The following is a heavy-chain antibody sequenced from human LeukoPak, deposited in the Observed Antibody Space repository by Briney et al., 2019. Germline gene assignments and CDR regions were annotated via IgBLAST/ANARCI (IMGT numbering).Heavy chain of an antibody. CDR1: GYTFTGYY. Sequence: EASVTVSCTASGYTFTGYYMHWVRQAPGQGLEWMGWINPNSGGTNYAQKFQGWVTMTRDTSISTAYMELSRLRSDDTAVYYCAREGDDDAFDIWGQGTMVTVSS. CDR2: INPNSGGT. D-gene: IGHD6-6*01. J-gene: IGHJ3*02. CDR3: AREGDDDAFDI. V-gene: IGHV1-2*04.